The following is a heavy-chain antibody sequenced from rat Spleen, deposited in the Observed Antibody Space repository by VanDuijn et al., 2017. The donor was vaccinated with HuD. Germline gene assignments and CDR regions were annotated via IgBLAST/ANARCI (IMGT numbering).Heavy chain of an antibody. CDR1: GFTFSDYN. CDR2: ISYDGSST. J-gene: IGHJ2*01. V-gene: IGHV5-7*01. D-gene: IGHD1-9*01. Sequence: EVQLVESGGGLVQPGRSLKLSCAASGFTFSDYNMAWVRQAPKKGLERVATISYDGSSTYYRDSVKGRFTISRDNAKSTLYLQMDSLRSEDTATYYCARQLRVYDFDYWGQGVMVTVSS. CDR3: ARQLRVYDFDY.